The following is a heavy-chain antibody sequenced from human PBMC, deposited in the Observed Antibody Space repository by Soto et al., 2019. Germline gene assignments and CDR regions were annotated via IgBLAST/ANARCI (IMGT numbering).Heavy chain of an antibody. CDR1: GGSMSEYF. J-gene: IGHJ4*02. CDR2: VYYLGST. CDR3: ARDGYDGSGSPYPAY. D-gene: IGHD3-10*01. V-gene: IGHV4-59*01. Sequence: PSETLSLTCSVSGGSMSEYFWSWIRQSPERGLEWIGYVYYLGSTYYNPSLKSRVTISVDTSKRQFSLRLSSVTAADAAIYYCARDGYDGSGSPYPAYWGPGTQVTVSS.